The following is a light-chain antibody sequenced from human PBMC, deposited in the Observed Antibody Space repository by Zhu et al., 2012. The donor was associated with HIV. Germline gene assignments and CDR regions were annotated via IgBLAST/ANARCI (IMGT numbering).Light chain of an antibody. CDR1: QSVGYN. Sequence: ETLMTQSPATLSVSPGDTATLSCRASQSVGYNLAWYQQKPGQAPRLLIYATSTRASDIPNRFSGGGSATEFTLTISSVQSEDFAKYYCQQYNDRPKTFGQGTTLEI. J-gene: IGKJ2*01. CDR3: QQYNDRPKT. V-gene: IGKV3-15*01. CDR2: ATS.